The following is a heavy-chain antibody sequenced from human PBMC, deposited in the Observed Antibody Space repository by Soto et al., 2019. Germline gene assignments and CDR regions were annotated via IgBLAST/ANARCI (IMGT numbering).Heavy chain of an antibody. V-gene: IGHV4-39*01. Sequence: QLQLQESGPGLVKPSETLSLTCTVSGGSISSSSYYWGWIRQPPGKGLEWIGSIYYSGSTYYNPSLKSRVTISVDTSKNQFSLKLSSVTAADTAVYYCARRASYCSGGSCYDIVDYWGQGTLVTVSS. CDR3: ARRASYCSGGSCYDIVDY. CDR1: GGSISSSSYY. D-gene: IGHD2-15*01. CDR2: IYYSGST. J-gene: IGHJ4*02.